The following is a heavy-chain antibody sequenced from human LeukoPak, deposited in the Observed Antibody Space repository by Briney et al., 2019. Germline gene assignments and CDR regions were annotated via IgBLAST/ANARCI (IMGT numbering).Heavy chain of an antibody. D-gene: IGHD1-14*01. Sequence: GGSLRLSCAAPGFTVITNDMTWVRQAPGKGLEWVSVLYSDGNTKYADSVQGRFTISRDNSKNTLHLEMNSLSPDDTAVYYCARGVEPLAANTLAYWGQGTLVTVSS. V-gene: IGHV3-53*01. J-gene: IGHJ4*02. CDR1: GFTVITND. CDR2: LYSDGNT. CDR3: ARGVEPLAANTLAY.